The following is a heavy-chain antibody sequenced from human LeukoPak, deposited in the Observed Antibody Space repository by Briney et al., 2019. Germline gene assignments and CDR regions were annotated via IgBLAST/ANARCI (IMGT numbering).Heavy chain of an antibody. V-gene: IGHV3-15*01. CDR3: TTDMDR. CDR2: IKSKSDGETI. CDR1: GFTFSNAW. J-gene: IGHJ5*02. Sequence: GGSLRLSCTASGFTFSNAWMSWVRQAPGKGLEWVGRIKSKSDGETIDYAAPVQGRFGISRDDSKNTLYLQMNSLKTEDTAVYYCTTDMDRWGQGTLVIVSS.